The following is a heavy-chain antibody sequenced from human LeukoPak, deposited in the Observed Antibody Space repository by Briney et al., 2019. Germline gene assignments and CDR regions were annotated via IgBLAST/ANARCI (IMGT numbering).Heavy chain of an antibody. CDR2: IHYSGNT. D-gene: IGHD6-13*01. CDR3: ARSYSSNWGYFDY. V-gene: IGHV4-59*01. Sequence: SETLSLTCTVSGGSISNYYWSWIRQSPGKGLEWVGYIHYSGNTKCTPSLRSRVTISLDTSENHFSLRLSSVTTADTAVYYCARSYSSNWGYFDYWGQGTLVTVSS. J-gene: IGHJ4*02. CDR1: GGSISNYY.